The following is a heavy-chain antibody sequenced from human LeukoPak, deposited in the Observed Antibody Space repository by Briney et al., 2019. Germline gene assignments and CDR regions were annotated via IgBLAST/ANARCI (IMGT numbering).Heavy chain of an antibody. Sequence: PSQTLSLTCTVSGGSISSGDYYWSWIRQPPGKGLEWIGYIYYSGSTYYNPSLKSRVTISVDTSKNQFSLKLSSVTAADTAVYYCARADANYYYDSSGLVDWGQGTLVTVSS. CDR1: GGSISSGDYY. D-gene: IGHD3-22*01. CDR3: ARADANYYYDSSGLVD. J-gene: IGHJ4*02. CDR2: IYYSGST. V-gene: IGHV4-30-4*08.